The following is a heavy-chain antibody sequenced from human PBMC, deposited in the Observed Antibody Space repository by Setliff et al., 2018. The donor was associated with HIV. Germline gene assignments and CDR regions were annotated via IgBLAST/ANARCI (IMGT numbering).Heavy chain of an antibody. D-gene: IGHD2-8*02. Sequence: PSETLSLTCDVSGFSISSRYYWGWIRQPPGKGLEWIGSIYHSGSTYYNPSLKNRVTISVDTSKNQFSLKLSSVTAADTAVYYCARRGMWSYETGGNPTATFDYWGQGVLVTVSS. CDR2: IYHSGST. V-gene: IGHV4-38-2*01. CDR1: GFSISSRYY. J-gene: IGHJ4*02. CDR3: ARRGMWSYETGGNPTATFDY.